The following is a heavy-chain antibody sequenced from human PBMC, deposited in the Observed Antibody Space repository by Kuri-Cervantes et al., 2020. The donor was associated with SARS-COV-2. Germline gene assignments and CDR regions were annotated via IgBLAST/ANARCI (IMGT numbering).Heavy chain of an antibody. CDR3: ARESYCSSTSCYPDMDV. D-gene: IGHD2-2*01. CDR1: GYTFTSYY. Sequence: ASVKVSCKASGYTFTSYYMHWVRQAPGQGLEWMGIINPSGGSTSYAQKFQGRVTMTRDTSTSTVYMELSSLRSEDTAVYYCARESYCSSTSCYPDMDVWGKGTTVTVSS. CDR2: INPSGGST. V-gene: IGHV1-46*01. J-gene: IGHJ6*03.